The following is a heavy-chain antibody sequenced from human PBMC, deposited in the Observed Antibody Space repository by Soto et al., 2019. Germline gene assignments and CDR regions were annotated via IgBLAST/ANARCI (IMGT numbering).Heavy chain of an antibody. J-gene: IGHJ3*02. CDR2: IYWNDDK. D-gene: IGHD2-21*02. Sequence: QITLKESGPTLVKPTQTLTLTCTFSGFSLSTSGVGVGWIRQPPGKALEWLALIYWNDDKRYSPSLKSRLTITKDTSKNQVVLTMTNMDPVDTATYYGAHQSTFHVVVTAIDAFDIWGQGTMVTVSS. V-gene: IGHV2-5*01. CDR3: AHQSTFHVVVTAIDAFDI. CDR1: GFSLSTSGVG.